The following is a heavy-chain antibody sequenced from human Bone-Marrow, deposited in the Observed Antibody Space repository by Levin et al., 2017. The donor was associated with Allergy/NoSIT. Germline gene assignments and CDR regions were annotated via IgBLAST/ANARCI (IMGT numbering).Heavy chain of an antibody. D-gene: IGHD3-10*01. V-gene: IGHV1-69*17. CDR2: IIPIFGIA. J-gene: IGHJ6*02. Sequence: GESLKISCKASGGTFSSYAISWVRQAPGQGLEWMGGIIPIFGIANYAQKFQGRVTITADKSTSTAYMELSSLRSEDTAVYYCAREGGYYYGSGSDGMDVWGQGTTVTVSS. CDR3: AREGGYYYGSGSDGMDV. CDR1: GGTFSSYA.